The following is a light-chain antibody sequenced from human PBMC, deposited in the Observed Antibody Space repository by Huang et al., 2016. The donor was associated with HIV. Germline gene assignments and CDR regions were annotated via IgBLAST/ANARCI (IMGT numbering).Light chain of an antibody. V-gene: IGKV1-39*01. J-gene: IGKJ3*01. CDR3: QQSDSIPIT. Sequence: DIQMTQSPSSLSASLGDRVTITCRARQTISTYLNWYQQKPRKAPKLLIYAASNLQSGVPSRFSGSGSGTDFTLTINNLQPEDFATYYCQQSDSIPITFGPGTKVDIK. CDR2: AAS. CDR1: QTISTY.